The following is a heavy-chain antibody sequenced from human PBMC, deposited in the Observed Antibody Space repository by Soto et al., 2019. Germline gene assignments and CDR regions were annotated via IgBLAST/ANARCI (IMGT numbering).Heavy chain of an antibody. J-gene: IGHJ4*02. CDR2: ISAYNGNT. CDR3: GRHGYLAVGAY. D-gene: IGHD2-15*01. Sequence: QATGQGLEWMGWISAYNGNTNYAQKLQGRVTMTTDTSTSTAYMELRSLRSDDTAVSDCGRHGYLAVGAYWGKGTLVPVS. V-gene: IGHV1-18*01.